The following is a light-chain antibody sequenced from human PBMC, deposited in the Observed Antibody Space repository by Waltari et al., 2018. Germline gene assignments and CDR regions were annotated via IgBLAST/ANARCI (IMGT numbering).Light chain of an antibody. V-gene: IGLV2-8*01. CDR2: EVT. CDR1: STDVAGYDP. J-gene: IGLJ3*02. Sequence: QSALTQPPSASGSPGQSLTISCTGTSTDVAGYDPVFWYQQHPGKAPKLLIYEVTKRPSGVPDRFSGSKSDNTASLAVSGLQAEDEADYYCSSYAGGSSLMFGGGTKLTVL. CDR3: SSYAGGSSLM.